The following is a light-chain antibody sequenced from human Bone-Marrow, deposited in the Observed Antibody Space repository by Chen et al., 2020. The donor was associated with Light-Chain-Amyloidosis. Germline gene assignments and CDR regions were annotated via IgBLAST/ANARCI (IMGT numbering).Light chain of an antibody. CDR1: VYAIGTTSH. CDR3: AAWDDSLSGPV. Sequence: QSLLTQPPPVSGAPGQGITFSCTGVVYAIGTTSHVHWYQLLPNTAPKLLIFNGIYLPSGVPDRFSGSKSGTSASLAISGLQSEDEADYYCAAWDDSLSGPVFGGGTKLTVL. CDR2: NGI. V-gene: IGLV1-40*01. J-gene: IGLJ3*02.